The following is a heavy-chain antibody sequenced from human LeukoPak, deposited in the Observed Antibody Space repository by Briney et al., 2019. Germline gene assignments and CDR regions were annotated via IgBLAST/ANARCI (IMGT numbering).Heavy chain of an antibody. V-gene: IGHV1-8*01. CDR2: MNPSSGNT. D-gene: IGHD3-3*01. Sequence: ASVKVSCKASGYTFTSYDINWVRQATGQGLEWMGWMNPSSGNTGYAQKFQGRVTMTRNTSISTAYMELSSLRSEDTAVYYCARGPMFWSGYFQGDYFYGMDVWGQGTTVTVSS. J-gene: IGHJ6*02. CDR1: GYTFTSYD. CDR3: ARGPMFWSGYFQGDYFYGMDV.